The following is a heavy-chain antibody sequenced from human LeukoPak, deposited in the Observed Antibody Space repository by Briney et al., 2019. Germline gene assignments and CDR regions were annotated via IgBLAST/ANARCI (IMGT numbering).Heavy chain of an antibody. V-gene: IGHV4-59*01. Sequence: PPETLSLTSAVPVDSITRNIWSSIPDPPRKGLGWSWHIYYSGSTNYNPSLKSRVTISGDKSKNQFSLKLSSVTAADTAVYYCAREYATAGTGSNYFDYWGQGTLVTVSS. CDR2: IYYSGST. CDR1: VDSITRNI. J-gene: IGHJ4*02. CDR3: AREYATAGTGSNYFDY. D-gene: IGHD6-13*01.